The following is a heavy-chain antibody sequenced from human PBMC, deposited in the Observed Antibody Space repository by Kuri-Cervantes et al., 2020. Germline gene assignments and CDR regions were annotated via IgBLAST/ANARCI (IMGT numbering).Heavy chain of an antibody. CDR2: INPNSGGT. Sequence: ASVTVSCKASGYTFTSYDINWVRQATGQGLEWMGLINPNSGGTNYAQKFQGRVTMTRDTSISTAYMELSRLRSDDTAVYYCARDLTHSSGWPGFDYWGQGTLVTVSS. CDR3: ARDLTHSSGWPGFDY. CDR1: GYTFTSYD. V-gene: IGHV1-2*02. J-gene: IGHJ4*02. D-gene: IGHD6-19*01.